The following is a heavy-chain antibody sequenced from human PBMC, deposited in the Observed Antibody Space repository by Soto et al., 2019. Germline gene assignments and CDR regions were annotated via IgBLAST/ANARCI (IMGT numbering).Heavy chain of an antibody. CDR3: GRVMIGTSRHTDSDY. D-gene: IGHD2-2*01. Sequence: SETLSLTCSVSGASISSRDYYWGWIRQTPGKGLEWIGNIDYNGVTYYNPSLKSRVTVYKDTSKNQFSLKVASVTAADTAIYYCGRVMIGTSRHTDSDYWGQGTQVTVSS. J-gene: IGHJ4*02. V-gene: IGHV4-39*01. CDR1: GASISSRDYY. CDR2: IDYNGVT.